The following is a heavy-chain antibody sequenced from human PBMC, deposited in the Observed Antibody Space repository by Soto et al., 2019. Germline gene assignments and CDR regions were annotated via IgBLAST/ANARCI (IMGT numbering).Heavy chain of an antibody. CDR3: ARHPERIAQIGWFDP. CDR1: GFTFSSYW. CDR2: VRQDGNEK. D-gene: IGHD6-13*01. Sequence: GGSLRLSCAASGFTFSSYWMSWVRQAPGKGLEWVANVRQDGNEKSYADSVKGRFTISRDNAKNSLYLQMNSLRAEDTAVYYCARHPERIAQIGWFDPWGQGTLVTVSS. J-gene: IGHJ5*02. V-gene: IGHV3-7*01.